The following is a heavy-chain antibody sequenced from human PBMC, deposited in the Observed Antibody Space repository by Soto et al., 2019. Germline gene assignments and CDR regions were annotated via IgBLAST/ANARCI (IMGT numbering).Heavy chain of an antibody. D-gene: IGHD2-21*01. V-gene: IGHV1-18*01. CDR2: INPYNDDT. CDR1: GYTFRTYA. Sequence: QVQLLQSESDVKKPGASVKVSCKASGYTFRTYAIGWVRQAPGQGLEWMGWINPYNDDTHYAQNLQGRVTMTADTSTKTADTEVRSLRSDDTALYSCARVIVAVGLATTGMDVWGQGTTVTVSS. CDR3: ARVIVAVGLATTGMDV. J-gene: IGHJ6*02.